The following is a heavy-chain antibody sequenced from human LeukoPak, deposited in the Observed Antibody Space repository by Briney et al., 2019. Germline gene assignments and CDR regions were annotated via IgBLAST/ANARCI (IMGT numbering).Heavy chain of an antibody. D-gene: IGHD3-3*01. J-gene: IGHJ4*02. CDR2: ISGSGGST. Sequence: PGGSLRLSCAASGFTFSSYAMSWVRQAPGKGLEWVSAISGSGGSTYYAGSVKGRFTISRDNSKNTLYLQMNSLRAEDTAVYYCAKVLSPSYYDFWSGYPLDYWGQGTLVTVSS. CDR1: GFTFSSYA. CDR3: AKVLSPSYYDFWSGYPLDY. V-gene: IGHV3-23*01.